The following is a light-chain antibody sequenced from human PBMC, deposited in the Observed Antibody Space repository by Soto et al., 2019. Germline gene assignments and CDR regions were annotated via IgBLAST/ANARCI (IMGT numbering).Light chain of an antibody. CDR2: DAS. J-gene: IGKJ3*01. CDR3: QQYNSYRST. V-gene: IGKV1-5*01. Sequence: IQMTQSPSTLSASVGDRVTITCRSSQSISSWLAWYQQKPGKAPKLLIYDASSLESGVPSRFSGSGSGTEFTLTISSLQPDDFANYYCQQYNSYRSTFGPGTKVDIK. CDR1: QSISSW.